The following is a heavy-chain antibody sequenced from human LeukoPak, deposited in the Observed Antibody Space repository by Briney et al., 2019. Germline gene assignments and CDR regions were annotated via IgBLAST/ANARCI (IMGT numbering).Heavy chain of an antibody. D-gene: IGHD6-13*01. CDR1: GYSFSSYW. Sequence: GESLKISCKGSGYSFSSYWIGWVRQMPGKGLEWMGKINPSDSYTNYSPSFEGHVTISADRSTSTAYLQWTSLQVSDTALYYCARHLYSISSFDSWGQGTLVIVSS. CDR3: ARHLYSISSFDS. CDR2: INPSDSYT. V-gene: IGHV5-10-1*01. J-gene: IGHJ5*01.